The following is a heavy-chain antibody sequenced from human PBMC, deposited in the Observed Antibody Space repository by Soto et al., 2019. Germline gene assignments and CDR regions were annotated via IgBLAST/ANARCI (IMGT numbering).Heavy chain of an antibody. J-gene: IGHJ4*02. CDR2: VSYDGKYK. D-gene: IGHD2-15*01. Sequence: AGGSLRLSCVASGFTFHHYAIDWVRQAPGKGLEWVAVVSYDGKYKDYAESVKGRFTVSRDNSNNVVYLQMESLRPEDTAIYYCVKESGGSGRENDFDTWGQGTQVTVSS. CDR3: VKESGGSGRENDFDT. V-gene: IGHV3-30*18. CDR1: GFTFHHYA.